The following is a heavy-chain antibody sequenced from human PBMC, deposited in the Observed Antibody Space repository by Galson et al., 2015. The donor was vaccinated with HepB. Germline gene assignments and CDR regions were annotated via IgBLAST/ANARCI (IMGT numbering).Heavy chain of an antibody. CDR2: IIPIFGTA. V-gene: IGHV1-69*13. CDR3: ASTPRWYCSGGSCYQGWY. J-gene: IGHJ4*02. D-gene: IGHD2-15*01. Sequence: SVKVSCKASGGTFSSYAISWVRQAPGQGLEWMGGIIPIFGTANYAQKFQGRVTITADESTSTAYMELSSLRSEDTAVYYCASTPRWYCSGGSCYQGWYWGQGTLVTVSS. CDR1: GGTFSSYA.